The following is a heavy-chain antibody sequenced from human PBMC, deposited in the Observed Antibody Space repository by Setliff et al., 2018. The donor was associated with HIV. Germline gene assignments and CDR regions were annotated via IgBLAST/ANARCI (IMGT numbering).Heavy chain of an antibody. J-gene: IGHJ4*02. CDR1: GGSISSSNW. Sequence: PSETLSLTCAVSGGSISSSNWWSWVRQPPGKGLQWIGSIYNSASTYYSPSLKRRVIMSVDTSKNQFSLKLSSVTAADTAVYYRARGGLTAAGTLLLVGYFDYWGQGTLVTVSS. D-gene: IGHD6-13*01. CDR2: IYNSAST. CDR3: ARGGLTAAGTLLLVGYFDY. V-gene: IGHV4-4*02.